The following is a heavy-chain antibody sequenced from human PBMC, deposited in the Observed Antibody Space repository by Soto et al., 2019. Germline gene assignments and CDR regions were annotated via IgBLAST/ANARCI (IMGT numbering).Heavy chain of an antibody. Sequence: ASVKVSCKASGGTFGSYTIRWVRQAPGQGLEWMGRIIPILGIANYAQKFQGRVTITADKSTSTAYMELSSLRSEDTAVYYCGYSSGWYATFDAFDIWGQGTMVTVSS. CDR3: GYSSGWYATFDAFDI. J-gene: IGHJ3*02. D-gene: IGHD6-19*01. CDR2: IIPILGIA. V-gene: IGHV1-69*02. CDR1: GGTFGSYT.